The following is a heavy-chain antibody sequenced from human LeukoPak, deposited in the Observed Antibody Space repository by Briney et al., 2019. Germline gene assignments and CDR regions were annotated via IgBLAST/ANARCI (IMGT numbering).Heavy chain of an antibody. Sequence: KPGRSLRLSCTASGFTFGDDGWSWFRQAPGQGLEWICFIRKKAYGETTEYAASVRGRFTISRDDAKSIAYLQMNSLKTEDTALYYCARGLHDYGDSNYYFDQWGQGTLVTVSS. CDR1: GFTFGDDG. CDR3: ARGLHDYGDSNYYFDQ. CDR2: IRKKAYGETT. V-gene: IGHV3-49*05. J-gene: IGHJ4*02. D-gene: IGHD4-17*01.